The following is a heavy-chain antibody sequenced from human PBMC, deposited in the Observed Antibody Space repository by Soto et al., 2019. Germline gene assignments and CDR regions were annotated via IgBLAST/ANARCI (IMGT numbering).Heavy chain of an antibody. D-gene: IGHD4-17*01. V-gene: IGHV1-69*01. CDR2: IIPIFGTA. J-gene: IGHJ4*02. CDR3: GGVGGGDYGGNFDY. CDR1: GGTFSSYA. Sequence: QVQLVQSGAEVKKPGSSVKVSCKASGGTFSSYAISWVRQAPGQGLEWMGGIIPIFGTANYAQKFQGRVTITADESTSTGYRERRSLRSEDTAVYYCGGVGGGDYGGNFDYWGQGTLVTVSS.